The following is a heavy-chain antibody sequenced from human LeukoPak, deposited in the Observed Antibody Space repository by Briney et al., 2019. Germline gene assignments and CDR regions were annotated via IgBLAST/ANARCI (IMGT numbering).Heavy chain of an antibody. V-gene: IGHV4-38-2*02. CDR2: IYHSGST. CDR3: ARRSIAAPFDY. CDR1: GYSISSGYY. J-gene: IGHJ4*02. D-gene: IGHD6-6*01. Sequence: PSETLSLTCTVSGYSISSGYYWGWIRQPPGKGLEWIGSIYHSGSTYYNPSLKSRATISVDTSKNQFSLKLSSVTAADTAVYYCARRSIAAPFDYWGQGTLVTVSS.